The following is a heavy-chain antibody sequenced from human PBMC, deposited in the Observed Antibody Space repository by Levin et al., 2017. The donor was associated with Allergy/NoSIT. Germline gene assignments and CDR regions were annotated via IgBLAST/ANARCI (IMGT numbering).Heavy chain of an antibody. D-gene: IGHD6-19*01. CDR1: GGSFSGYY. V-gene: IGHV4-34*01. CDR2: INHSGST. CDR3: ARTGKQWLVYAASPQYYFDY. J-gene: IGHJ4*02. Sequence: PSETLSLTCAVYGGSFSGYYWSWIRQPPGKGLEWIGEINHSGSTNYNPSLKSRVTISVDTSKNQFSLKLSSVTAADTAVYYCARTGKQWLVYAASPQYYFDYWGQGTLVTVSS.